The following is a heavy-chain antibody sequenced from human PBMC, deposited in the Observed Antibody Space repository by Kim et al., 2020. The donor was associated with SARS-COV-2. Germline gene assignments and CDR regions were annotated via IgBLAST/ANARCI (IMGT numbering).Heavy chain of an antibody. V-gene: IGHV3-23*01. CDR3: AKNEKRSDSSGCDC. Sequence: GGSLRLSCEASGFIFSDSAMTWVRQAPGKGLEWVASLNYNGGSVNYADSVKGRFTISRDNSKETLYLQMYDLRVDDTALYYCAKNEKRSDSSGCDCWGRGTLVTVSS. D-gene: IGHD3-22*01. CDR2: LNYNGGSV. J-gene: IGHJ4*02. CDR1: GFIFSDSA.